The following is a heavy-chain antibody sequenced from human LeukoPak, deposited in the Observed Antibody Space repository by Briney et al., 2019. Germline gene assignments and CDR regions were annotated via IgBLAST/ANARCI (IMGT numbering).Heavy chain of an antibody. V-gene: IGHV4-34*01. J-gene: IGHJ4*02. CDR2: TDHSGTT. Sequence: SETLSLTCAVYGGSFSGYFWSWIRQTPGKGLEWIGETDHSGTTNYNPSLRSRVIISPDTSKSQFSLKVNSVTAADTAVYYCARAYKASPLHNAIDSWGQGTLVTVSS. D-gene: IGHD1-14*01. CDR3: ARAYKASPLHNAIDS. CDR1: GGSFSGYF.